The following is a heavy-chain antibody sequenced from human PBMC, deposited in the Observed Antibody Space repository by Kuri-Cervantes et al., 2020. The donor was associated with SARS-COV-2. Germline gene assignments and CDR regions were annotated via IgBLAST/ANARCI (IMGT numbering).Heavy chain of an antibody. CDR2: IIPIFGTA. J-gene: IGHJ4*02. Sequence: SVKVSCKASGYTFTSYGISWVRQAPGQGLEWMGGIIPIFGTANYAQKFQGRVTITTDESTSTAYMELSSLRSEDTAVYYCAREDNWGFDYWGQGTLVTVSS. CDR1: GYTFTSYG. CDR3: AREDNWGFDY. D-gene: IGHD7-27*01. V-gene: IGHV1-69*05.